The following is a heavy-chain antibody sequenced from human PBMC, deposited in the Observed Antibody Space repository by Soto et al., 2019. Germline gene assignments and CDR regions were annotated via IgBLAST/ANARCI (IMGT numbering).Heavy chain of an antibody. D-gene: IGHD3-3*01. CDR2: IVPMFGTS. CDR1: GGTSTRYA. CDR3: NGGSEYDCWSGYL. J-gene: IGHJ4*02. V-gene: IGHV1-69*06. Sequence: QERLVQSGADVRKPGSSVKVSCKVTGGTSTRYAINWVRQAPGQGLEWMGGIVPMFGTSKYAQKCQGRVTITADTSTNMAYMELRSLRSEDTAVYYGNGGSEYDCWSGYLWGQGTLVSVSS.